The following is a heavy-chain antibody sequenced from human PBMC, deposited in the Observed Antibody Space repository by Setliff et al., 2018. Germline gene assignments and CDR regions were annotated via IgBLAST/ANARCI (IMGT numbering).Heavy chain of an antibody. CDR3: LRLVRYCSRTACQRTSGDEV. Sequence: ASVKVSCKSYGYTFNTHGISWVRQAPGQGLEWMGWIAVYTGKTYSAQKFQGRLTMTTDKSTNMAYLDLRGLRFDDTAIYFCLRLVRYCSRTACQRTSGDEVWGQGTLVTVSS. V-gene: IGHV1-18*01. CDR1: GYTFNTHG. J-gene: IGHJ4*01. D-gene: IGHD2-8*01. CDR2: IAVYTGKT.